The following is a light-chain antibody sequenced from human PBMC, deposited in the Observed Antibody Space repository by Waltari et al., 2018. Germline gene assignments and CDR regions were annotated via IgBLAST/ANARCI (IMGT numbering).Light chain of an antibody. CDR2: GAS. J-gene: IGKJ2*01. Sequence: EIVMTQSPATLSVSPGERATPSCRASQSVSRNLAWYQQKPGQAPRLLIYGASTRATGIPARFSGSGSGTEFTLTISSLQSEDFAVYYCQQYNNWPPSTFGQGTKLEIK. V-gene: IGKV3-15*01. CDR3: QQYNNWPPST. CDR1: QSVSRN.